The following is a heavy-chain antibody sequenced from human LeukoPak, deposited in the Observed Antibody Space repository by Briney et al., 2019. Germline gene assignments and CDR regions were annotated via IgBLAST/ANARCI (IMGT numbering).Heavy chain of an antibody. V-gene: IGHV1-2*02. CDR2: INPNSGGT. CDR1: GYTFTGYY. D-gene: IGHD2-2*01. Sequence: ASVKVSCKASGYTFTGYYMHWVRQAPGQGLEWMGWINPNSGGTNYAQKFQGRVTMTRDTSISTAYMELSRLRSDDTAVYYCARDIYCSSTSCRTNWFDPWGQGTLVTVSS. CDR3: ARDIYCSSTSCRTNWFDP. J-gene: IGHJ5*02.